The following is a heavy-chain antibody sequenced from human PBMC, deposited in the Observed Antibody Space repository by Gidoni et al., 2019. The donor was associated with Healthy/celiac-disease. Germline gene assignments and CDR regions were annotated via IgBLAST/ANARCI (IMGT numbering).Heavy chain of an antibody. CDR2: IIPIFGTA. CDR1: GGTFSSYA. D-gene: IGHD3-22*01. Sequence: QVQLVQSGAEVKKPGSSVKVSCKASGGTFSSYAISWVRQAPGQGLEWMGGIIPIFGTANYAQKFQGRVTITADESTSTAYMELSSLRSEDTAVYYCARVHPGIVVVMRWVDGMDVWGQGTTVTVSS. CDR3: ARVHPGIVVVMRWVDGMDV. J-gene: IGHJ6*02. V-gene: IGHV1-69*19.